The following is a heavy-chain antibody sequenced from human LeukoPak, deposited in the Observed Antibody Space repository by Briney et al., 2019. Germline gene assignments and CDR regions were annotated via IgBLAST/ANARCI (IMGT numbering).Heavy chain of an antibody. CDR3: ARVPSPHFCFDY. J-gene: IGHJ4*02. D-gene: IGHD2/OR15-2a*01. V-gene: IGHV1-2*02. Sequence: ASVKVSCKASGYTFTGYYIHWVRQAPRQPLEWMGWINPNSGGTNYAQKFQGRVTMTRDTSISTAHMELSRLKSDDTAVYYCARVPSPHFCFDYWGQGTLVTVSS. CDR2: INPNSGGT. CDR1: GYTFTGYY.